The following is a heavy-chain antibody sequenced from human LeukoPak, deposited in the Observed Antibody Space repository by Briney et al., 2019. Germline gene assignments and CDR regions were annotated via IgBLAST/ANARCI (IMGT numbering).Heavy chain of an antibody. CDR2: IKEDGSEK. V-gene: IGHV3-7*04. CDR3: ARDGSYYGPDY. CDR1: GFTFNTFW. D-gene: IGHD3-10*01. Sequence: GGSLRLSCAASGFTFNTFWMSWVRQAPGKGLEWVANIKEDGSEKYYVDSVKGRFTISRDNAKNSLYLQMNSLRAEDTAMYYCARDGSYYGPDYWGQGALVTVSS. J-gene: IGHJ4*02.